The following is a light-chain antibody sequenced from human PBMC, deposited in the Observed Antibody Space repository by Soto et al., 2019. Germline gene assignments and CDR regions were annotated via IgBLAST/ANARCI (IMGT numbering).Light chain of an antibody. CDR3: QQYGSSPPIT. J-gene: IGKJ5*01. V-gene: IGKV3-20*01. CDR1: QSVSSSS. Sequence: ESVWTQSQGTLSLSHGERATLSCRASQSVSSSSLAWYQHKPGQAPRLLIYGASSRATGIPDRFSGSGSGTDFTLTISRLEPEDFAVYYCQQYGSSPPITFGQGTRLEIK. CDR2: GAS.